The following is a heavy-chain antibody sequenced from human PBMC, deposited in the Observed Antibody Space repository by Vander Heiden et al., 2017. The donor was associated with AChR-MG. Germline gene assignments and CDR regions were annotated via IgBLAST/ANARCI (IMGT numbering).Heavy chain of an antibody. CDR2: IYPGDSDT. CDR3: ARPSLLSIAARRVFYYGMDV. D-gene: IGHD6-6*01. J-gene: IGHJ6*02. Sequence: EVQLVQSGAEVKKPGESLKISCKGSGYSFTSYWIGWVRQMPGKGLEWMGIIYPGDSDTRYSPSFQGQVTISADKSISTAYLQWSSLKASDTAMYYCARPSLLSIAARRVFYYGMDVWSQGTTVTVSS. V-gene: IGHV5-51*01. CDR1: GYSFTSYW.